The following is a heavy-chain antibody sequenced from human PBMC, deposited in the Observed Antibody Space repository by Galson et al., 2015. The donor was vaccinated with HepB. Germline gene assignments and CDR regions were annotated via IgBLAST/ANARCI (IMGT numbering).Heavy chain of an antibody. D-gene: IGHD3-10*01. J-gene: IGHJ6*02. CDR1: GFTFSDAW. Sequence: SLRLSCAASGFTFSDAWMSWVRQAPGKRLEWIGRIKSKIDGGTTDYAAPVKGRFTISRDDLKNTLYLQMNSLKTEDTAVYYCTPEKTYYYASGPSGPRYVYYGMDVWGQGTTVTVSS. V-gene: IGHV3-15*01. CDR2: IKSKIDGGTT. CDR3: TPEKTYYYASGPSGPRYVYYGMDV.